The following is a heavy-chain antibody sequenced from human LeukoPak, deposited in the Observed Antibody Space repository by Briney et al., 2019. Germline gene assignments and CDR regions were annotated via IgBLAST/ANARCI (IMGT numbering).Heavy chain of an antibody. D-gene: IGHD2-2*02. V-gene: IGHV3-48*01. CDR3: ARTRVGYCSSTSCYTDY. CDR2: ISSSSSTI. CDR1: GFTFSNYA. J-gene: IGHJ4*02. Sequence: GGSLRLSCAASGFTFSNYAMNWVRQAPGKGLEWVSYISSSSSTIYYADSVKGRFTISRDDAKNSLYLQMNSLRAEDTAVYYCARTRVGYCSSTSCYTDYWGQGTLVTVSS.